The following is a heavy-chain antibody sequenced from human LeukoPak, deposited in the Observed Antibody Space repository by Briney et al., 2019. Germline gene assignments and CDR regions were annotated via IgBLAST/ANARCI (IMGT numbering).Heavy chain of an antibody. CDR2: IYYSGST. D-gene: IGHD6-13*01. J-gene: IGHJ3*02. CDR1: GGSISSYY. CDR3: ATDFTGYSSSWYGRDAFDI. V-gene: IGHV4-59*01. Sequence: SETLSLTCTVSGGSISSYYWSWIRQPPGKGLEWIGYIYYSGSTNYNPSLKSRVTISVDTSKNQFSLKLSSVTAADTAVYYCATDFTGYSSSWYGRDAFDIWGQGTMVTVSS.